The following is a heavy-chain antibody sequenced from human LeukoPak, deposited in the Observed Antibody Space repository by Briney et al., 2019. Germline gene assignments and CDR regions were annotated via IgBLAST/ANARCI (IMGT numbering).Heavy chain of an antibody. Sequence: SETLSLTCAVYGGSFSGYYWSWIRQPPGKGLEWIGEINHSGSTNYNPSLKSRVTISVDTSKNQFSLKLSSVTAADTAVYYCARGPYCSGGSCTQRGRSLDYWGQGTLVTVSS. V-gene: IGHV4-34*01. J-gene: IGHJ4*02. CDR2: INHSGST. D-gene: IGHD2-15*01. CDR3: ARGPYCSGGSCTQRGRSLDY. CDR1: GGSFSGYY.